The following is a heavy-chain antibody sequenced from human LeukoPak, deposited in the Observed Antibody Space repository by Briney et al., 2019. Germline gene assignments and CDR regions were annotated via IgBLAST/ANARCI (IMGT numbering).Heavy chain of an antibody. CDR1: GYTFTDYY. CDR2: INPNNGDT. D-gene: IGHD6-19*01. CDR3: ARELTYSSAWIDY. Sequence: ASVKVSCKASGYTFTDYYMHWVRQAPGQGVEWMGWINPNNGDTNYVQRFQGRVTMTRDTSNSTAYLELSSLRSDDTAVYYCARELTYSSAWIDYWGQGTLVTVSS. J-gene: IGHJ4*02. V-gene: IGHV1-2*02.